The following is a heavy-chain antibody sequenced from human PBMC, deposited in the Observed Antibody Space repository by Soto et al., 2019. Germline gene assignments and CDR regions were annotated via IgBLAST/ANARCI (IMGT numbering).Heavy chain of an antibody. V-gene: IGHV3-7*03. CDR3: ARDRGAPRPGYYYGMDV. J-gene: IGHJ6*02. Sequence: HPGGSLRLSCAASGFTFSSYWMSWVRQAPGKGLEWVANIKQDGSEKYYVDSVKGRFTISRDNAKNSLYLQMNSLRAEDTAVYYCARDRGAPRPGYYYGMDVWGQGTTVTVSS. CDR1: GFTFSSYW. D-gene: IGHD3-10*01. CDR2: IKQDGSEK.